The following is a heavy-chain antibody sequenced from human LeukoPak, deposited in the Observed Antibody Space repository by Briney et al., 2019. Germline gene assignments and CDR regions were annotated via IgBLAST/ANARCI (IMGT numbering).Heavy chain of an antibody. Sequence: GGSLRLSCAASGFTVSSNYMSWVRQAPGKGLEWVSGIYSGGSTYYAESVKGRFTISRDNSKNTLYLQMNSLRAEDTAVYYCARGWDYYYDSSGYSDDAFDIWGQGTMVTVSS. CDR1: GFTVSSNY. CDR2: IYSGGST. D-gene: IGHD3-22*01. V-gene: IGHV3-66*01. CDR3: ARGWDYYYDSSGYSDDAFDI. J-gene: IGHJ3*02.